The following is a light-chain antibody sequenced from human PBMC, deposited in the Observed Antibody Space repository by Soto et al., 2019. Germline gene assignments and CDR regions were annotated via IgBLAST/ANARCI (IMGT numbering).Light chain of an antibody. CDR2: DAS. J-gene: IGKJ1*01. V-gene: IGKV3D-15*01. CDR1: QNVSSD. Sequence: EIVMTQSPATLSVSPGERATLSCRSSQNVSSDLAWYQQKPGQAPRLLIFDASIRATGIPDRFSGRGSGTDFTLTISRLEPEDFAVYCCQQYATSPWTFGQGTKVDIK. CDR3: QQYATSPWT.